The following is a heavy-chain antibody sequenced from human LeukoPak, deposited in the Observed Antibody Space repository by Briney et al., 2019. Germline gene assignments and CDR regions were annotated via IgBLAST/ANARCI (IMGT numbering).Heavy chain of an antibody. V-gene: IGHV4-59*01. CDR3: ARGERDGSGTYFNVNFDP. CDR2: IYYSGST. Sequence: NPSETLSLTCTVSGGSISSYYWSWIRQPPGKGLEWIGYIYYSGSTNYNPSLKSRVTISVDTSKNQFSLKLSSVTAADTAVYYCARGERDGSGTYFNVNFDPWGQGTLVTVSS. CDR1: GGSISSYY. D-gene: IGHD3-10*01. J-gene: IGHJ5*02.